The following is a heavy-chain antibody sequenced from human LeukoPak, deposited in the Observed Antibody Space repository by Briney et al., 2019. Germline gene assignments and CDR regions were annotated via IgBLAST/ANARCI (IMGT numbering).Heavy chain of an antibody. D-gene: IGHD3-3*01. CDR1: GGSISGYY. V-gene: IGHV4-34*01. J-gene: IGHJ4*02. CDR2: IHYTGGT. CDR3: GRGIFLGVYSFAF. Sequence: SETLSLTCAVYGGSISGYYWSWIRQPPGKGLEWVGEIHYTGGTSYNPSLKSRATISIDTSKNQLSLKLSSVTAAYTAVYSGGRGIFLGVYSFAFGARGALVTV.